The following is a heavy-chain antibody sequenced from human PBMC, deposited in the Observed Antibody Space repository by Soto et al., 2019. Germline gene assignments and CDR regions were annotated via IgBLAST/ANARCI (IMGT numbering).Heavy chain of an antibody. D-gene: IGHD1-1*01. CDR3: ATNVGEEFAFAI. CDR2: INPSGGST. J-gene: IGHJ3*02. V-gene: IGHV1-46*01. Sequence: ASVKVSCKASGYTFTSYYMHWVRQAPGQGLEWMGIINPSGGSTSYAQKFQGRVTMTRDTSTSTVYMELSSLRSEDTAVYYCATNVGEEFAFAIWGQGTMVTVSS. CDR1: GYTFTSYY.